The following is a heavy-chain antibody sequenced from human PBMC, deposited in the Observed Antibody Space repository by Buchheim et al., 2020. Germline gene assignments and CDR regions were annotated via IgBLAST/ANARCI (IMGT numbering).Heavy chain of an antibody. CDR1: GYSFTKYY. V-gene: IGHV1-46*01. CDR3: ARDSTVCDTTSCNVFLRYYLNWFDP. CDR2: INPSGGIT. Sequence: QVQLVQSGAEVKKPGASVKISCKASGYSFTKYYMHWVRQAPGQGLEWMGIINPSGGITVYAQKFQGRVTMTRDTSTSTVYMELSSLISEDTAVYYCARDSTVCDTTSCNVFLRYYLNWFDPWGQGTL. D-gene: IGHD2-2*01. J-gene: IGHJ5*02.